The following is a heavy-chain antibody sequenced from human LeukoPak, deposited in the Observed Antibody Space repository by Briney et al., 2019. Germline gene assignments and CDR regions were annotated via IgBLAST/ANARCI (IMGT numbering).Heavy chain of an antibody. CDR3: ARDQYGSNYFDY. J-gene: IGHJ4*02. CDR1: GGSISSYY. D-gene: IGHD4-17*01. Sequence: SETLSLTCTVSGGSISSYYWSWIRQPPGKGLEWIGYIYYGGSTNYNPSLKSRVTISVDTSKNQFSLKLSSVTAADTAVYYCARDQYGSNYFDYWGQGTLVTVSS. CDR2: IYYGGST. V-gene: IGHV4-59*01.